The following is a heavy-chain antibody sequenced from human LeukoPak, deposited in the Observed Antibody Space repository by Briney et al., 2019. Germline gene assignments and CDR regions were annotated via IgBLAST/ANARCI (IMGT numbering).Heavy chain of an antibody. V-gene: IGHV4-61*02. J-gene: IGHJ4*02. CDR3: ARDRGSYFDS. CDR1: GGSISGGSYY. D-gene: IGHD1-26*01. Sequence: SQTLSLTCTVSGGSISGGSYYWTWVRQPAGKGLEWIGRINSNGNTDYNPSLMSRVIISVDTSKNQFSLRLSSVTAADTAVYYCARDRGSYFDSWGQGTLVTVSS. CDR2: INSNGNT.